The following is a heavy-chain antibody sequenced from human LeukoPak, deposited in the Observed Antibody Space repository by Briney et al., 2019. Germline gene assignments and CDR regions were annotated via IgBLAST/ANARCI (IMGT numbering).Heavy chain of an antibody. V-gene: IGHV4-38-2*01. CDR2: LYHSDSA. CDR3: ARISPNWGHPLDS. D-gene: IGHD7-27*01. Sequence: PSETLSLTCAVSGYSISNGYYWVWIRQPPGRGLEWIGMLYHSDSAYYNTSLRSRVSMSVDTSKTQFSLNLASVTAADTAVYYCARISPNWGHPLDSWGQGTLVTVSS. CDR1: GYSISNGYY. J-gene: IGHJ4*02.